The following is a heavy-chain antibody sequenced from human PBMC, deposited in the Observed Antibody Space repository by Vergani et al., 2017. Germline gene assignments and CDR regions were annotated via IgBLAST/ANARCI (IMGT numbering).Heavy chain of an antibody. V-gene: IGHV1-69-2*01. D-gene: IGHD3-9*01. J-gene: IGHJ5*02. CDR3: ARTRLNYDILTGYYGGWFDP. CDR2: VDPEDGET. Sequence: EVQLVQSGAEVKKPGATVKISCKVSGYTFTDYYMHWVQQAPGKGLEWMGLVDPEDGETIYAEKFQGRVTITADTSTDTAYMELSSLRSEDTAVYYWARTRLNYDILTGYYGGWFDPWGQGTLVTVSS. CDR1: GYTFTDYY.